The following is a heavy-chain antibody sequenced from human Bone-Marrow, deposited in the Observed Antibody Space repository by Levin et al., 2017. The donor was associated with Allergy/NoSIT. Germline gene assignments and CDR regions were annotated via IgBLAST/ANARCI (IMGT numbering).Heavy chain of an antibody. CDR1: GVSISSGGHY. Sequence: SQTLSLTCTVSGVSISSGGHYWNWIRQHPGKGLEWIGYISYNGNTYYNSSLKSRVTISLDASKNQFSMKLRSVTAADTAVYFCARNRWTGVLLTDSWGQGTLVTVPT. V-gene: IGHV4-31*03. J-gene: IGHJ4*02. D-gene: IGHD3/OR15-3a*01. CDR3: ARNRWTGVLLTDS. CDR2: ISYNGNT.